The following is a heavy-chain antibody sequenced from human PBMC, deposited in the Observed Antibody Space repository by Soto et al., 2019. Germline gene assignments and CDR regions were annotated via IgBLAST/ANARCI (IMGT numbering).Heavy chain of an antibody. CDR1: GVTFSSYG. CDR3: AKDRNFYYDFWSGSSDYYYYGMDV. D-gene: IGHD3-3*01. Sequence: PGGSLRLSCAASGVTFSSYGMHWVRQAPGKGLEWVAVISYDGSNKYYADSVKGRFTISRDDSKNTLYLQMNSLRAEDTAVYYCAKDRNFYYDFWSGSSDYYYYGMDVWGQGTTVTVSS. CDR2: ISYDGSNK. J-gene: IGHJ6*02. V-gene: IGHV3-30*18.